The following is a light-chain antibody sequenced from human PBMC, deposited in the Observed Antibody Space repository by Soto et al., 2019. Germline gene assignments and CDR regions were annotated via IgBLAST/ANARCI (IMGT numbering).Light chain of an antibody. CDR1: QSISSW. Sequence: DIQMTQSPSTLSASVGDRVTITCRASQSISSWLAWYQQKPGKVPNLLIYKASNLESGVPSRFSGSGSGTEFTLTISSLQPDDFAIYYCQQYDSYSRTFGQGTKVEIK. CDR3: QQYDSYSRT. CDR2: KAS. V-gene: IGKV1-5*03. J-gene: IGKJ1*01.